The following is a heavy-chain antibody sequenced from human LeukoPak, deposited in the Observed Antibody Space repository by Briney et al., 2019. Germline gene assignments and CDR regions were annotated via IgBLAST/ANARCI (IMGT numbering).Heavy chain of an antibody. CDR3: ASRAAYDILTRERQVGGKSFDY. CDR1: GGSFSGYY. J-gene: IGHJ4*02. D-gene: IGHD3-9*01. Sequence: SETLSLTCAVYGGSFSGYYWSWIRQPPGKGLEWIGEINHGGSTNYNPSLKSRVTISVDTSKNQFSLKLSSVTAADTAVYYCASRAAYDILTRERQVGGKSFDYWGQGTLVTVSS. CDR2: INHGGST. V-gene: IGHV4-34*01.